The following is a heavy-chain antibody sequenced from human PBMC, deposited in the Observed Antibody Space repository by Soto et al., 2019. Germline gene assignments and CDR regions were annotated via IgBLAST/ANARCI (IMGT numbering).Heavy chain of an antibody. V-gene: IGHV4-39*07. CDR3: ARAGYCSGGSCPLGMDV. CDR2: IYYSGST. Sequence: SETLSLTCTVSGGSISSSSYYWGWIRQPPGKGLEWIGSIYYSGSTYYNPSLKSRVTISVDTSKNQFSLKLSSVTAADTAVYYCARAGYCSGGSCPLGMDVWGQGTTVTVSS. CDR1: GGSISSSSYY. D-gene: IGHD2-15*01. J-gene: IGHJ6*02.